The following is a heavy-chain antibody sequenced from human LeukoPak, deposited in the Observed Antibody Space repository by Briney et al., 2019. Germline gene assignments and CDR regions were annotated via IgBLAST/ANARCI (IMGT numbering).Heavy chain of an antibody. CDR1: GGSISSSSYY. V-gene: IGHV4-39*01. D-gene: IGHD3-3*01. Sequence: PSETLSLTCTVSGGSISSSSYYWGWIRQPPGKGLEWIGSIYYSGSTYYNPSLKSRVTISVDTSKNQFSLKLSSVTAADTAVYYCARLGGYDFWSGYYPNWFDPWGQGTLVTVSS. CDR2: IYYSGST. CDR3: ARLGGYDFWSGYYPNWFDP. J-gene: IGHJ5*02.